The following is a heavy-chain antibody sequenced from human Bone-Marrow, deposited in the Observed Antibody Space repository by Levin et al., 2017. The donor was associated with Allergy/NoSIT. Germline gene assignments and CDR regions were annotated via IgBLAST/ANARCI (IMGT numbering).Heavy chain of an antibody. V-gene: IGHV4-31*03. Sequence: PSETLSLTCTVSGASITSDDYYWSWIRQHPGKGLEWIGYIYYSGETHYSPSLKSRVTISVATSKNLFALRLRSVTAADTAVYFCARTDYDLSYFDFWGQGTLVTVPS. CDR1: GASITSDDYY. J-gene: IGHJ4*02. CDR2: IYYSGET. D-gene: IGHD4-17*01. CDR3: ARTDYDLSYFDF.